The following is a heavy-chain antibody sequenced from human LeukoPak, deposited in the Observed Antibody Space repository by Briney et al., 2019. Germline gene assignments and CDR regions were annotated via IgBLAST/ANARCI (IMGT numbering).Heavy chain of an antibody. Sequence: GGSLQISCKSSGSHFTSYWIGWVRQMPGKGLEWMGIIYPGDSDTRYSPSFQGQVTISADKTSSTACLQWSSLKASDTAMYYCARPGGTYCSSTSCYMDWFDPWGQGTLVTVSS. V-gene: IGHV5-51*01. CDR3: ARPGGTYCSSTSCYMDWFDP. J-gene: IGHJ5*02. CDR1: GSHFTSYW. D-gene: IGHD2-2*02. CDR2: IYPGDSDT.